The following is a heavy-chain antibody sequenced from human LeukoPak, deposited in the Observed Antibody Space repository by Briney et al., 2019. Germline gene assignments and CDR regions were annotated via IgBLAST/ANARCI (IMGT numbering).Heavy chain of an antibody. Sequence: GGSLRLSCAASGFTFSSYSMNWVRQAPGKGLEWVSYISSSSTIYYADSVKGRFTISRDNAKNSLYLQMNSLRAEDTAVYYCAREALHPDSSGYVRWFDPWGQGTLVTVSS. CDR2: ISSSSTI. V-gene: IGHV3-48*01. D-gene: IGHD3-22*01. CDR3: AREALHPDSSGYVRWFDP. J-gene: IGHJ5*02. CDR1: GFTFSSYS.